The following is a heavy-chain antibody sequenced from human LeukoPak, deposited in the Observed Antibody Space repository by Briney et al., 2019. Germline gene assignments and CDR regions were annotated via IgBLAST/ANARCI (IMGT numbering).Heavy chain of an antibody. V-gene: IGHV4-59*06. Sequence: SETLSLTCTVSGGSIRSYYWGWIRQPPEKGLEWIGYIHYSGSTYYNPSLKSQLTMSVDTSKNQFSLKLSSVTAADTAVYYCARVATHPLKGVFDYWGQGTLVTVSS. CDR3: ARVATHPLKGVFDY. CDR1: GGSIRSYY. D-gene: IGHD5-12*01. CDR2: IHYSGST. J-gene: IGHJ4*02.